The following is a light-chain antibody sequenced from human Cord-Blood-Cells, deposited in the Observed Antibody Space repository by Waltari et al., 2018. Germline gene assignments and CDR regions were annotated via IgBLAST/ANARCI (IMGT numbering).Light chain of an antibody. CDR3: CSYAGSYTFAYV. CDR2: DAI. J-gene: IGLJ1*01. CDR1: SSDVGGYNY. Sequence: QSALTQPRSVSGSPGQSVTISCTGTSSDVGGYNYVSWYQQHTGKAPKLMIYDAIKRPSGVPDRFSGSKSGNTASLTISGLQAEDEADYYCCSYAGSYTFAYVFGTGTKVTVL. V-gene: IGLV2-11*01.